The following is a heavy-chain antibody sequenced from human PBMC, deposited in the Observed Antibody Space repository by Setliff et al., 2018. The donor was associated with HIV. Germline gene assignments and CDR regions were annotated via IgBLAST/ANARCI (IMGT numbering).Heavy chain of an antibody. CDR3: ARDDYLDSSGYEGASY. D-gene: IGHD3-22*01. J-gene: IGHJ4*02. CDR1: DGSFSGYY. V-gene: IGHV4-34*01. CDR2: ITHSGRT. Sequence: KPSETLSLTCAVYDGSFSGYYWIWIRQPPGKGLEWIGEITHSGRTNYNPSLKSRVTISVDTSKNQFSLKLSSVTAADTADYYCARDDYLDSSGYEGASYWGRGTLVTVSS.